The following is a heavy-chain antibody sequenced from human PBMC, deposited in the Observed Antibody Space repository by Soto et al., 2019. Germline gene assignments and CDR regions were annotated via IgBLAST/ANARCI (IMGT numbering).Heavy chain of an antibody. D-gene: IGHD2-2*01. V-gene: IGHV3-30*18. CDR3: AKDPEGVYCYSYSCFLGADY. Sequence: QVQLVESGGGVVQPGRSLRLSCAASGFTFNRNGMHWVRQAPGKGLEWVAAISYDGSNKYYADSVKGRFIISRDNSKDTLYRQMNSLRAEDTAVYYCAKDPEGVYCYSYSCFLGADYWGQGTLVTVSS. CDR1: GFTFNRNG. J-gene: IGHJ4*02. CDR2: ISYDGSNK.